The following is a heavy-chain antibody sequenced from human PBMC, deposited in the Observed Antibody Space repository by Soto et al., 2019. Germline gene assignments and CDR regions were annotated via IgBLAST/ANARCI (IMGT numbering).Heavy chain of an antibody. CDR2: IYYSGST. J-gene: IGHJ4*02. CDR1: GGSISSSLYY. V-gene: IGHV4-61*01. CDR3: ARDSCSSTSCYDY. D-gene: IGHD2-2*01. Sequence: SETLSLTCTVSGGSISSSLYYWGWIRQPPGKGLEWIGYIYYSGSTNYNPSLKSRVTISVDTSKNQFSLKLSSVTAADTAVYYCARDSCSSTSCYDYWGQGTLVTVSS.